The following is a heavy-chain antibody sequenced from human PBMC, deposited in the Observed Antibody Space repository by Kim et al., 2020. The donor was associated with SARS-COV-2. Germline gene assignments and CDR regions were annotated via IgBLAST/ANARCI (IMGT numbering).Heavy chain of an antibody. Sequence: SETLSLTCTVSGGFISSSSYYWGWIRQPPGKGLEWIGSIYYSGSTYYNPSLKSRVTISVDTSKNQFSLKLSSVTAADTAVYYCATLIVVAIEDAFDIWGQGTMVTVSS. D-gene: IGHD3-22*01. CDR3: ATLIVVAIEDAFDI. V-gene: IGHV4-39*01. CDR1: GGFISSSSYY. CDR2: IYYSGST. J-gene: IGHJ3*02.